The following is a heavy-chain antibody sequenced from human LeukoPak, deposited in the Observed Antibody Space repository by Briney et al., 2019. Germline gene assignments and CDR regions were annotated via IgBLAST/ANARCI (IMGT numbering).Heavy chain of an antibody. CDR2: ISGNGGST. V-gene: IGHV3-23*01. D-gene: IGHD6-19*01. CDR3: AKGAVAGNQKPGGY. Sequence: GGSLRLSCVASGFSFSSYAMTWVRHAPGKGLQWVSSISGNGGSTPYADSVKGRFTISRDNSKKTLFLQMNSLRAEDTAVYYCAKGAVAGNQKPGGYWGQGTLVTVSS. J-gene: IGHJ4*02. CDR1: GFSFSSYA.